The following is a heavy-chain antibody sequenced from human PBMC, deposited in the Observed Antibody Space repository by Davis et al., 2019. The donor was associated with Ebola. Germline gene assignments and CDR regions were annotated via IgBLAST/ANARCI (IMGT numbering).Heavy chain of an antibody. CDR1: GGSISSSSYY. CDR2: IYYSGST. CDR3: ARGIGPFDP. Sequence: PSETLSLTCTVSGGSISSSSYYWGWIRQPPGKGLEWIGSIYYSGSTYYNPSLKSRVTISVDTSKNQFSLKLSSVTAADTAVYYCARGIGPFDPWGQGTLVTVSS. J-gene: IGHJ5*02. V-gene: IGHV4-39*07.